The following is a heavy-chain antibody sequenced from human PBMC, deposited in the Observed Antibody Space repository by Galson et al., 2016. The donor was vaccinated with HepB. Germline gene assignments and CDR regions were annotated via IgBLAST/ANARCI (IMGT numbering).Heavy chain of an antibody. Sequence: SLRLSCAASGFTFSSYTIHWVRQAPGKALEWVAVISYDGINKYYADSVQGRFTVSRDNSKSTLSLQMNSLRAEDTAVYYCARVRDLLGVGDALDYWGQGTLVTVSS. CDR3: ARVRDLLGVGDALDY. CDR2: ISYDGINK. V-gene: IGHV3-30-3*01. J-gene: IGHJ4*02. D-gene: IGHD3-10*01. CDR1: GFTFSSYT.